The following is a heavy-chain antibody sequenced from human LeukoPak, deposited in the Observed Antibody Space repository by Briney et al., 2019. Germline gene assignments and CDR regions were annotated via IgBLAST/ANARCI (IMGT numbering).Heavy chain of an antibody. CDR2: IYYSGST. J-gene: IGHJ3*01. Sequence: SETLSLTCTVSGGSTSSGGYYWSWIRQHPGKGLEWIGYIYYSGSTHYNPSLKSRVTISVDTSKNQFSLKLSSVTAADTAVYYCARGETTVTTYGAFDVWGQGTMVTVSS. CDR1: GGSTSSGGYY. V-gene: IGHV4-31*03. CDR3: ARGETTVTTYGAFDV. D-gene: IGHD4-17*01.